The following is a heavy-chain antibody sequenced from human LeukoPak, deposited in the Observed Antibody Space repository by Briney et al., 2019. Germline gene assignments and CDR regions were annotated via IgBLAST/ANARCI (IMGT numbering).Heavy chain of an antibody. CDR1: GFTFSSYW. CDR2: TYTGGNS. V-gene: IGHV3-53*01. CDR3: ARGGRGSAAVVAPRSFDI. J-gene: IGHJ3*02. D-gene: IGHD3-22*01. Sequence: GGSLRLSCAASGFTFSSYWMSWVRQAPGKGLEWVSVTYTGGNSYYADFVKGRFIISRDISKNTLYLQMNSLRAEDSALYYCARGGRGSAAVVAPRSFDIWGQGTMVTVSS.